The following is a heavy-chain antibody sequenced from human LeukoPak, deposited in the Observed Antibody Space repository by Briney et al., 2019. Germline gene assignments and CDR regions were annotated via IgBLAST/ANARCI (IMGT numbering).Heavy chain of an antibody. CDR3: ARYYDSSGYYCFDI. J-gene: IGHJ3*02. CDR2: IIPIFGTA. CDR1: GYTFTSYD. V-gene: IGHV1-69*13. Sequence: SVKVSCKASGYTFTSYDINWVRQATGQGLEWMGGIIPIFGTANYAQKFQGRVTITADESTSTAYMELSSLRSEDTAVYYCARYYDSSGYYCFDIWGQGTMVTVSS. D-gene: IGHD3-22*01.